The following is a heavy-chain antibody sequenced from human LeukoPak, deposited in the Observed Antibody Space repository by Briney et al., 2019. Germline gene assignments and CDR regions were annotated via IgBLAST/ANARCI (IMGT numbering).Heavy chain of an antibody. D-gene: IGHD6-13*01. J-gene: IGHJ6*03. CDR1: GFTFSDYY. V-gene: IGHV3-11*04. CDR2: ISNSGGSI. CDR3: AREVGWSSSWYYYYYYMDV. Sequence: GGSLRLSCAASGFTFSDYYMNWIRQAPGKGLEWVSYISNSGGSIFYADSVKGRFTISRDNAKNSLYLQMNGLRAEDTAAYYCAREVGWSSSWYYYYYYMDVWGKGTTVTVSS.